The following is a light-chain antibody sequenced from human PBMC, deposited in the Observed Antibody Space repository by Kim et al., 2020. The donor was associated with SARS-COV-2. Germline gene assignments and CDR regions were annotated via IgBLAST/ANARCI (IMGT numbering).Light chain of an antibody. CDR3: HQYNDYPLT. CDR1: QSISRW. J-gene: IGKJ4*01. Sequence: ASVGDRVTIPCRASQSISRWLVWYQQSPGNAPKFLIYSASSLDSGVPSRFSGSGSGTELTLTISSLRPGGFATYYCHQYNDYPLTFGGGTKVDIK. CDR2: SAS. V-gene: IGKV1-5*01.